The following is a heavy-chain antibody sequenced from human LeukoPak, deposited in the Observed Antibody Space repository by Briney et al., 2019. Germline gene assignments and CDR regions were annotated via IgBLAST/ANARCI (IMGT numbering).Heavy chain of an antibody. V-gene: IGHV3-23*01. CDR2: ISGSGDGT. D-gene: IGHD6-13*01. CDR1: GFTFSSYA. CDR3: ARRRYSSSWYFDY. J-gene: IGHJ4*02. Sequence: GGSLRLSCAVSGFTFSSYALSWVRQAPGKGLEWVSGISGSGDGTYYEDSVRGRFTISSDNSKNTLYLQMNSPRAEDSAVYYCARRRYSSSWYFDYWGQGTLVTVSS.